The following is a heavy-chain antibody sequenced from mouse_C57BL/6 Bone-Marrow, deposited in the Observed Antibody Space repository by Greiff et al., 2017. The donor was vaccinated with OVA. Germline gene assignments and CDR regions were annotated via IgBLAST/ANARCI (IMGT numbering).Heavy chain of an antibody. V-gene: IGHV14-4*01. CDR1: GFNIKDDY. CDR2: IDPENGDT. J-gene: IGHJ1*03. CDR3: TTSNGYYDWYFDV. Sequence: VQLQQSGAELVRPGASVKLSCTASGFNIKDDYMHWVKQRPEQGLEWIGWIDPENGDTEYASKFQGKATITADTSSNTAYLQLSSLTSEDTAVYYCTTSNGYYDWYFDVWGTGTTVTVSS. D-gene: IGHD2-3*01.